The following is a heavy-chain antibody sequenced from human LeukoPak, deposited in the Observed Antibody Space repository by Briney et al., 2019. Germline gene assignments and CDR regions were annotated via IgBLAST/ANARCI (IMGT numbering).Heavy chain of an antibody. CDR2: IYYSGST. CDR1: GGSISSSSYY. J-gene: IGHJ3*02. D-gene: IGHD5-18*01. CDR3: AIVDTAMVLDAFDI. Sequence: SETLSLTCTVSGGSISSSSYYWGWIRQPPGKGLEWIGSIYYSGSTYYNPSLKSRVTISVDTSKNQFSLKLSSVTAADTAVYYCAIVDTAMVLDAFDIWGQGTMVTVSS. V-gene: IGHV4-39*07.